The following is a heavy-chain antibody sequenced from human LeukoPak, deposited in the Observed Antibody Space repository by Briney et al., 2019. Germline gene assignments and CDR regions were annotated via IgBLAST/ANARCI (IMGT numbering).Heavy chain of an antibody. CDR3: ARDLYYYDSSPFPPPDY. J-gene: IGHJ4*02. V-gene: IGHV3-21*01. D-gene: IGHD3-22*01. CDR1: GFTFRSYR. Sequence: AGGSLRLSCAASGFTFRSYRMNWVRQAPGKGLEWVSSISSSSSYIYYADSVKGRFTISRDNAKNSLYLQMNSLRAEGTAVYYCARDLYYYDSSPFPPPDYWGQGTLVTVSS. CDR2: ISSSSSYI.